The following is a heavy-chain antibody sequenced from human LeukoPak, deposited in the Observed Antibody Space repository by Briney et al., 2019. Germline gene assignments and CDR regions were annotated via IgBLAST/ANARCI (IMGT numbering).Heavy chain of an antibody. J-gene: IGHJ4*02. CDR2: FYARGNT. CDR1: GGSISDYY. CDR3: ARGISTTGTDY. V-gene: IGHV4-4*07. Sequence: SETLSLTCNVSGGSISDYYWNWIRQPAGKGLEWIGRFYARGNTNYNPSLKSRVTMSVDTSKNQLSLKLTSVTAADTAVYYCARGISTTGTDYWGQGTLVTVSS. D-gene: IGHD1-1*01.